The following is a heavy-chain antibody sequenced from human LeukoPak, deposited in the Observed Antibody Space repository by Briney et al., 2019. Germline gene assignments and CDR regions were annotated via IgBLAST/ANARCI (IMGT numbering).Heavy chain of an antibody. D-gene: IGHD3-10*01. CDR3: ARPYGSGTYYNRVGAFDI. V-gene: IGHV5-51*01. Sequence: MAGESLKISCKDSGYSFTNYWIGWVRQLPGKGLEWMGIIFPGDSDTRYSPSFQGQVTISADKSISTAYLQWGSLKASDTAMYYCARPYGSGTYYNRVGAFDIWGQGTMVTVSS. J-gene: IGHJ3*02. CDR2: IFPGDSDT. CDR1: GYSFTNYW.